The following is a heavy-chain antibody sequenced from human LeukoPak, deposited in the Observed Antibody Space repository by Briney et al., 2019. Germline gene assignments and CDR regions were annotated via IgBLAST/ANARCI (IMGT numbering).Heavy chain of an antibody. J-gene: IGHJ4*02. CDR1: GFTPKNDA. CDR3: ATDHRQEKPDYCYY. V-gene: IGHV3-30*04. CDR2: MSHYGSER. Sequence: GGSLRLSCALSGFTPKNDAIHCVRQAPGKGLEWVAVMSHYGSERYYGDSVQGRFTISRDASKSTFYLQMDSLRPEDTAVYYCATDHRQEKPDYCYYWGQGTLVIVSS. D-gene: IGHD1-14*01.